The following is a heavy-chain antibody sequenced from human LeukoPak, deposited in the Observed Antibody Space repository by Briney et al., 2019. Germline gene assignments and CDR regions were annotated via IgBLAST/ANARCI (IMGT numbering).Heavy chain of an antibody. CDR2: INPNSGGT. D-gene: IGHD6-19*01. CDR3: ASVGYSSGWYTYYYGMDV. J-gene: IGHJ6*02. CDR1: GYTFTGYY. Sequence: ASVKVSCKASGYTFTGYYMHWVRQAPGQGLEWMGWINPNSGGTTYAQKFQGRVTMTRDTSISTAYMELSRLRSDDTAVYYCASVGYSSGWYTYYYGMDVWGQGTTVTVSS. V-gene: IGHV1-2*02.